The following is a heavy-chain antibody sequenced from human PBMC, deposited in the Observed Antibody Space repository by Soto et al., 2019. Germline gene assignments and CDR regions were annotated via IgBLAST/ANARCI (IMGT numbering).Heavy chain of an antibody. CDR1: GYTFSDYY. CDR2: TNPYSGAT. V-gene: IGHV1-2*04. D-gene: IGHD5-12*01. Sequence: QVQLVQSGAEVKKPGASVKVSCKASGYTFSDYYVHWVRQAPGQGLEWMGWTNPYSGATNYAQKFQEWVTMTGDASVSTAYLELTTLVSDDTAVYYCARARANVAPNLFDPWGQGTLVIVSS. J-gene: IGHJ5*02. CDR3: ARARANVAPNLFDP.